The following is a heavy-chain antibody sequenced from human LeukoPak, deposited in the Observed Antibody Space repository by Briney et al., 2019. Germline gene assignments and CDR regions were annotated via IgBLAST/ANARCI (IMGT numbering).Heavy chain of an antibody. CDR3: VKDLVAASENVRGWYPMDY. J-gene: IGHJ4*02. V-gene: IGHV3-43*01. CDR1: GFTFAEYT. D-gene: IGHD6-19*01. Sequence: GGSLRLSCAASGFTFAEYTMHWVRQAPGKGLEWVSLMKGRFTISRDNSKNSLYLQMNSLRTEDTALYYCVKDLVAASENVRGWYPMDYWGQGTLVTVSS.